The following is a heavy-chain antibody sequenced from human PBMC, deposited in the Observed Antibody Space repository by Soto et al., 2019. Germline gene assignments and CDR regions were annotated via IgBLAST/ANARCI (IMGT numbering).Heavy chain of an antibody. V-gene: IGHV1-8*01. Sequence: ASVKVSCKASGYTFTSSDINWVRQATGQGLEWMGWMNPNNGNTGYAQKFQGRVTMTGNTSISTAYMELSSLRSEDTAVYYCARGGSCSSGNCYWRGYEYFQLWGQGTLVTVSS. J-gene: IGHJ1*01. CDR3: ARGGSCSSGNCYWRGYEYFQL. D-gene: IGHD2-21*02. CDR2: MNPNNGNT. CDR1: GYTFTSSD.